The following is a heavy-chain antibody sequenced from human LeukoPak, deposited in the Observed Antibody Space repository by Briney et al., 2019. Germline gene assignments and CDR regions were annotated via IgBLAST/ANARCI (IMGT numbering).Heavy chain of an antibody. Sequence: PGRSLRLSCAASGFTFSSCGMHWVRQAPGKGLEWVAVISYDGSNKYYADSVKGRFTISRDNSKNTLYLQMNSLRAEDTAVYYCAKDLNCVPEGGFWSGYYYYYYGMDVWGQGTTVTVSS. CDR3: AKDLNCVPEGGFWSGYYYYYYGMDV. D-gene: IGHD3-3*01. CDR2: ISYDGSNK. V-gene: IGHV3-30*18. CDR1: GFTFSSCG. J-gene: IGHJ6*02.